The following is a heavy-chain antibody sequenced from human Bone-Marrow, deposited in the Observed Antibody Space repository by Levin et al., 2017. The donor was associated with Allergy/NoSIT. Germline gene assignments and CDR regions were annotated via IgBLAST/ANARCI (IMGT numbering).Heavy chain of an antibody. V-gene: IGHV3-21*01. Sequence: GGSLRLSCAASGFNFASYGMNWVRQAPGKGLEWVSSISGTGRHIYLADSLKGRFTISRDNAKNSLSLQMNNLRVEDTAVFYCAKDEGPLSSSFAFDWWGQGALVTVSS. J-gene: IGHJ4*02. CDR1: GFNFASYG. CDR3: AKDEGPLSSSFAFDW. CDR2: ISGTGRHI. D-gene: IGHD6-6*01.